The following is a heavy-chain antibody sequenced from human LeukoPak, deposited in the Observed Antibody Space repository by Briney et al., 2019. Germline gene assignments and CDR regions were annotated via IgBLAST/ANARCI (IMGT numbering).Heavy chain of an antibody. CDR1: GFTFSSYG. V-gene: IGHV3-30*18. D-gene: IGHD1-26*01. CDR2: ISYDGSNK. J-gene: IGHJ3*02. Sequence: GRSLRLSCAASGFTFSSYGMHWVRQAPGKGLEWVAVISYDGSNKYYADSVKGRFTISRDNSKNTLYLQMNSLRAEDTAVYYCAKDLFHGLGAFEIWAQGTMVTVSS. CDR3: AKDLFHGLGAFEI.